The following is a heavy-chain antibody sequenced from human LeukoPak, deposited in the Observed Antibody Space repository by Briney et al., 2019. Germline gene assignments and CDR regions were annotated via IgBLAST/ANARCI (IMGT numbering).Heavy chain of an antibody. CDR2: ISSSGSTI. Sequence: GGSLRLSCAASGFTFSSYSMNWVRQAPGKGLEWVSYISSSGSTIYYADSVKGRFTISRDNAKNSLYLQMNSLRAEDTAVYYCAREDIVATIGYWGQGTLVTVSS. CDR3: AREDIVATIGY. J-gene: IGHJ4*02. CDR1: GFTFSSYS. V-gene: IGHV3-48*04. D-gene: IGHD5-12*01.